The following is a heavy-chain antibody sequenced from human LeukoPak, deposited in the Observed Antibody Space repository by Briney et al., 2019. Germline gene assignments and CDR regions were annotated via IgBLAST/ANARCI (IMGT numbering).Heavy chain of an antibody. CDR3: ARLTAARPVDY. CDR1: GLTFSSYW. V-gene: IGHV3-21*01. J-gene: IGHJ4*02. CDR2: ISSSSSYI. D-gene: IGHD6-6*01. Sequence: PGGSLRLSCAASGLTFSSYWMTWVRQAPGKGLEWVSSISSSSSYIYYADSVKGRFTISRDNAKNSLYLQMNSLRAEDTAVYYCARLTAARPVDYWGQGTLVTVSS.